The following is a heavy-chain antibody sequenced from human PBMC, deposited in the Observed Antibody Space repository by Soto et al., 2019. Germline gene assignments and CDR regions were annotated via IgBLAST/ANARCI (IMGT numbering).Heavy chain of an antibody. CDR3: ARGRITMVRGANDS. V-gene: IGHV1-8*01. CDR1: GYTFTSYD. J-gene: IGHJ4*02. CDR2: MNPNSGNT. Sequence: QVQLVQSGAEVKKPWASVKVSCKASGYTFTSYDINWVRQATGQGLEWMGWMNPNSGNTGYAQKFQGRVTMARNTSIRTAYRELSSLGSEDTAVYYWARGRITMVRGANDSWGQGTLVTVSS. D-gene: IGHD3-10*01.